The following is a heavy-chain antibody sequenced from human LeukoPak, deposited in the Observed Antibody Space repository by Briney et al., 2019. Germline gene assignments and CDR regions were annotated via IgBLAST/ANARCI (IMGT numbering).Heavy chain of an antibody. CDR1: GFSFSSYG. CDR2: IWYDGSNK. J-gene: IGHJ4*02. CDR3: ANESPFFDY. V-gene: IGHV3-33*06. Sequence: PGGSLRLSCAASGFSFSSYGMHWVRQAPGKGLEWVAVIWYDGSNKYYADSVKGRFTISRDNSRNTLYLQINSLRAEDTAVYYCANESPFFDYWGQGTLVTVSS.